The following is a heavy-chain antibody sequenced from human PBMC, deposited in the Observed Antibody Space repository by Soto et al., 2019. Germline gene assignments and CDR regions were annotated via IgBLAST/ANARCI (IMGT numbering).Heavy chain of an antibody. CDR1: GGSFSGYY. J-gene: IGHJ4*02. CDR2: INHSGST. CDR3: ARRAVALPMDY. Sequence: QVQLQQWGAGLLKPSETLSLTCAVYGGSFSGYYWSWIRQPPGKGLEWIGEINHSGSTNYNPSLKSRVTISVDTSKNQFFLKLSSVTAADTAVYYCARRAVALPMDYWGQGTLVTVSS. D-gene: IGHD6-19*01. V-gene: IGHV4-34*01.